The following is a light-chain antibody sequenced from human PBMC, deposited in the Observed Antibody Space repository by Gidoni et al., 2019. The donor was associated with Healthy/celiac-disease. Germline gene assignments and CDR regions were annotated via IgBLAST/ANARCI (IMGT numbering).Light chain of an antibody. CDR3: QAWDSSTVV. V-gene: IGLV3-1*01. CDR2: QDS. Sequence: SYELTQHPYVSVSPGQTASITCPGDKLGDKYACWYQQKPGQSPVLVIYQDSKRPSGIPERFSGSNSGNTATLTISGTQAMDEADYYCQAWDSSTVVFGGGTKLTVL. CDR1: KLGDKY. J-gene: IGLJ2*01.